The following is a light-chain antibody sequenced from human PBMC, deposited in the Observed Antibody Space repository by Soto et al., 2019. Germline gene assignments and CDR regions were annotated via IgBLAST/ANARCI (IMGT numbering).Light chain of an antibody. CDR3: SSYTTSGTLL. V-gene: IGLV2-14*01. J-gene: IGLJ3*02. CDR2: EVT. CDR1: SSDSGDYNY. Sequence: QSVLTQPASVSGSPGQSITISCTGTSSDSGDYNYVSWYQQAPGKAPKLLSHEVTKRPSGVSIRFSGSKSGNTASLTISGLQAEDEGDYHCSSYTTSGTLLFGGGTQLTFL.